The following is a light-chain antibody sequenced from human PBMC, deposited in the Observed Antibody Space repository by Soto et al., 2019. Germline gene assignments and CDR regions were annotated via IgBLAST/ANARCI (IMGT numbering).Light chain of an antibody. CDR1: TGAVTNTHY. CDR2: STS. J-gene: IGLJ3*02. V-gene: IGLV7-43*01. Sequence: QAVVTQEHSLTVSLGGTVTLTCSSSTGAVTNTHYANWFQQKPGQPPRSLIYSTSNKYSWTPARFSGSLLGGSAALTLSDVQPEDEADYYCQLYYGATRVFGGGTKVTVL. CDR3: QLYYGATRV.